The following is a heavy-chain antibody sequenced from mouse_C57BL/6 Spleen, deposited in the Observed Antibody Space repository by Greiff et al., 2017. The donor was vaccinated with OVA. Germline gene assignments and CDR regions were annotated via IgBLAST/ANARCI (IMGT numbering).Heavy chain of an antibody. V-gene: IGHV5-17*01. Sequence: EVMLVESGGGLVKPGGSLKLSCAASGFTFSDYGMHWVRQAPEKGLEWVAYISSGSSTIYYADTVKGRFTISRDNAKNTLFLQMTSLRSEDTAMYYCARTRDYYGSSYAMDYWGQGTSVTVSS. CDR1: GFTFSDYG. CDR2: ISSGSSTI. J-gene: IGHJ4*01. CDR3: ARTRDYYGSSYAMDY. D-gene: IGHD1-1*01.